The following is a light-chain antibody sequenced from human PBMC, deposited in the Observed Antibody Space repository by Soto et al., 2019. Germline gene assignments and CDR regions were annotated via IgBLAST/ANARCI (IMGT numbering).Light chain of an antibody. CDR3: QQYNNHSQT. J-gene: IGKJ4*02. CDR1: QSITNW. CDR2: DAS. V-gene: IGKV1-5*01. Sequence: DIQMTQSPSTLSAYVGDRVTITCRASQSITNWVAWYQQKPGKAPKLLIYDASNLESGVPARFSGGGAGTDGTRTVSSLQPDDFATDKCQQYNNHSQTFGGGTKV.